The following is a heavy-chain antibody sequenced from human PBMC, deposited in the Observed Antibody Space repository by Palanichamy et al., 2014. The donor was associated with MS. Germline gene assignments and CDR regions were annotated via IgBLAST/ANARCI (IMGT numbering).Heavy chain of an antibody. CDR1: GFSFSSYG. CDR2: IRYDENKK. CDR3: AKLTGINAFDT. Sequence: QVQLVESGGGVVQPGGSLRLSCAASGFSFSSYGMHWVRQAPGKGLEWVAFIRYDENKKYYADSVKGRFTVSRDNSKNTLYLQVNSLGAEDTAMYYCAKLTGINAFDTWGRGTMVTVSS. J-gene: IGHJ3*02. V-gene: IGHV3-30*02. D-gene: IGHD1-20*01.